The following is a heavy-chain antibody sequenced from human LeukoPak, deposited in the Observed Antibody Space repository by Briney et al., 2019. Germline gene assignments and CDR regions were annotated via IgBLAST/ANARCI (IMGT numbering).Heavy chain of an antibody. CDR1: GGSISSDY. CDR3: ARAAWRGSNSRDAFDI. V-gene: IGHV4-31*03. J-gene: IGHJ3*02. CDR2: IYYSGST. D-gene: IGHD4-23*01. Sequence: PSETLSLTRTVSGGSISSDYWSWIRQHPGKGLEWIGYIYYSGSTYYNPSLKSRVTISVDTSKNQFSLELSSVTAADTAVYYCARAAWRGSNSRDAFDIWGLGTMVTVSS.